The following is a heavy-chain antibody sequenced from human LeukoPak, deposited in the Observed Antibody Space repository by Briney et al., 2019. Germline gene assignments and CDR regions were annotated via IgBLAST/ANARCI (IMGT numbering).Heavy chain of an antibody. J-gene: IGHJ5*02. Sequence: ASVKVSCKVSGYTLTELSMHWVRQAPGKGLEWMGGFDPEDGETIYAQKFQGRVTMTEDTSTDTAYMELSSLRSDDTAVYYCARGPLRLYYYDSSANYFRWFDPWGQGTLVTVSS. CDR2: FDPEDGET. CDR1: GYTLTELS. CDR3: ARGPLRLYYYDSSANYFRWFDP. D-gene: IGHD3-22*01. V-gene: IGHV1-24*01.